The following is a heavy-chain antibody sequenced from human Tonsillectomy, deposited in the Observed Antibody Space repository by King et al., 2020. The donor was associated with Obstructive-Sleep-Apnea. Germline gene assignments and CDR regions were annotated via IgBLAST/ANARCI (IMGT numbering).Heavy chain of an antibody. V-gene: IGHV1-69*10. CDR3: GRISDMSATIDY. Sequence: QLVQSGPEVKKPGSSVRVSCKSSGYNFGSYVISWVRQAPGQGLEWMVGIIPILGTTHYAQKFQGRVTISADKSTNTIYMALSRLASEDTAVFYCGRISDMSATIDYWGQGTLVIVSS. CDR1: GYNFGSYV. CDR2: IIPILGTT. D-gene: IGHD5-12*01. J-gene: IGHJ4*02.